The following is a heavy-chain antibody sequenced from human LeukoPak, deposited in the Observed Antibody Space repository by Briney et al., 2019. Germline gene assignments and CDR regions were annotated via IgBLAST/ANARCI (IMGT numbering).Heavy chain of an antibody. D-gene: IGHD2/OR15-2a*01. J-gene: IGHJ5*02. CDR1: GYTFTGYY. V-gene: IGHV1-2*02. CDR2: INPNSGGT. Sequence: ASVKVSCKASGYTFTGYYIHWVRQAPGQGLEWMGWINPNSGGTNYIQKFQGRVTMTRATSISTAYMELSRLRSDDTAVYYCARSTTPNENEYFDPWGQGTLVTVSS. CDR3: ARSTTPNENEYFDP.